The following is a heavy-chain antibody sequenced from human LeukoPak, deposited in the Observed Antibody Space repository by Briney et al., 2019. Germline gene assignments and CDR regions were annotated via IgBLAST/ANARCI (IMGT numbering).Heavy chain of an antibody. CDR1: GFTFSSYS. CDR3: ARGDSSGYYTAYYSDY. Sequence: PGGSLRLSCAASGFTFSSYSMNWVRQAPGKGLEWVSYISSSSSTIYYADSVKGRFTISRDNAKNSLYLQMNSLRAEDTAVYYCARGDSSGYYTAYYSDYWGQGTLVTVSS. J-gene: IGHJ4*02. CDR2: ISSSSSTI. D-gene: IGHD3-22*01. V-gene: IGHV3-48*01.